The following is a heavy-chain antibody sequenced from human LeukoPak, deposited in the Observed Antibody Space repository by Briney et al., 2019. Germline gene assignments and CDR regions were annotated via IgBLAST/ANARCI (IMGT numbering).Heavy chain of an antibody. J-gene: IGHJ4*02. CDR3: ARDRGNYDFWSGYLY. Sequence: GASVKVSCKASGGTFSSYAISWVRQAPGQGLEWMGRIIPIFGTANYAQKFQGRATITTDESTSTAYMELSSLRSEDTAVYYCARDRGNYDFWSGYLYWGQGTLVTVSS. CDR1: GGTFSSYA. V-gene: IGHV1-69*05. D-gene: IGHD3-3*01. CDR2: IIPIFGTA.